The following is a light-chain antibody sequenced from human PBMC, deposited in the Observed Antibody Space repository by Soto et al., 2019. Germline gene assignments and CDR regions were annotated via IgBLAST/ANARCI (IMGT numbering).Light chain of an antibody. CDR2: DAS. CDR3: QQFNSYPLYT. V-gene: IGKV1-13*02. J-gene: IGKJ2*01. Sequence: AIQLTQSPSSLSASVGDRVTITCRASRGISSALAWYQQKPGKAPNLLIYDASSLESGVPSRFSGSGSGTDLTLTISSLQPEDFATYYCQQFNSYPLYTFGQGTKLEIK. CDR1: RGISSA.